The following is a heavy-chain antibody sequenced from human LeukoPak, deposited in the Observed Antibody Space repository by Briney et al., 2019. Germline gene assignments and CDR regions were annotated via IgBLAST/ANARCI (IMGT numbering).Heavy chain of an antibody. CDR3: ARHEGIVATIRWFDP. Sequence: SETLSLTCTVSGGSISSSRYYWGWIRQPPGKGLEWIGSIYYSGSTYYNPSLKSRVTISVDTSKNQFSLKLSSVTAADTAVYYCARHEGIVATIRWFDPWGQGTLVTVSS. CDR1: GGSISSSRYY. CDR2: IYYSGST. V-gene: IGHV4-39*01. D-gene: IGHD5-12*01. J-gene: IGHJ5*02.